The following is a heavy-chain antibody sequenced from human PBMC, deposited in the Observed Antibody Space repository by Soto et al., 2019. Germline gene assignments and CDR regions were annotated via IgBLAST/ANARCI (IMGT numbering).Heavy chain of an antibody. D-gene: IGHD3-10*01. CDR2: IYYSGST. Sequence: SETLSLTCTVSGGSISSGGYYWRWIRQHPGKGLEWIGYIYYSGSTYYNPSLKSRVTISVDTSKNQFSLKLSSVTAADTAVYYCARVERYGSGNYYARGWFDPWGQGTLVTVS. CDR1: GGSISSGGYY. CDR3: ARVERYGSGNYYARGWFDP. J-gene: IGHJ5*02. V-gene: IGHV4-31*03.